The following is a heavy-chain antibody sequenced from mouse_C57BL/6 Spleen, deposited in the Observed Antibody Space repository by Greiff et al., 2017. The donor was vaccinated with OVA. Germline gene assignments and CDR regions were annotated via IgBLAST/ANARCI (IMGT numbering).Heavy chain of an antibody. CDR1: GYTFTSYW. J-gene: IGHJ4*01. Sequence: VQLQQPGAELVKPGASVKMSCKASGYTFTSYWITWVKQRPGQGLEWIGDIYPGSGSTNYNEKFKSKATLTVDTSSSTAYMQLSSLTSEDSAVYYCARGGGYYEGGYYAMDYWGQGTSVTVSS. V-gene: IGHV1-55*01. CDR3: ARGGGYYEGGYYAMDY. D-gene: IGHD2-3*01. CDR2: IYPGSGST.